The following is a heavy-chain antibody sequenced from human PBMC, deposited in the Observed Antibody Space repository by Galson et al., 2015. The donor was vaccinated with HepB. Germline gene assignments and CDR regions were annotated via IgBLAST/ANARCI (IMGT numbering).Heavy chain of an antibody. D-gene: IGHD2/OR15-2a*01. V-gene: IGHV1-24*01. CDR2: FNPEDAGS. CDR1: RNIRSEMI. J-gene: IGHJ4*02. Sequence: SVKVSCKVSRNIRSEMIIHWVRQAPERGLEWLGGFNPEDAGSIYAQRFQGRFTMTEDTSTNTAYMELSRLRREDTAVYYCATDTGRLYFGGHRGGGAYWGQGTLVAVSS. CDR3: ATDTGRLYFGGHRGGGAY.